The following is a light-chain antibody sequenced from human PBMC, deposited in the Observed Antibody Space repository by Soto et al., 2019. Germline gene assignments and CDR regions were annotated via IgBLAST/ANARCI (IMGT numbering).Light chain of an antibody. V-gene: IGKV3-15*01. J-gene: IGKJ1*01. CDR2: GAS. Sequence: EIVMTQSPATLSVSPGERATLSCRASQSVNSNLAWYQQKPGQAPSLLIYGASTRATGIPARFSGSGSGTEFTLTISSLQSEDFAVYYCQQYNNWPQTFGQGTKVEIK. CDR1: QSVNSN. CDR3: QQYNNWPQT.